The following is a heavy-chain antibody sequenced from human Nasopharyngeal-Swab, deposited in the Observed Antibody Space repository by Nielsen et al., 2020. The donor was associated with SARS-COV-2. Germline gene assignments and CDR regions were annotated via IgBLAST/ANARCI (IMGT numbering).Heavy chain of an antibody. CDR3: AKHTRCSSTSCPFDY. CDR1: GFTVSSNY. V-gene: IGHV3-53*01. D-gene: IGHD2-2*01. CDR2: IYSGGST. J-gene: IGHJ4*02. Sequence: GESLKISCAASGFTVSSNYMSWVRKAPGKGLEWVSVIYSGGSTYYADSVKGRFTISRDNSKNTLYLQMNSLRAEDTAVYYCAKHTRCSSTSCPFDYWGQGTLVTVSS.